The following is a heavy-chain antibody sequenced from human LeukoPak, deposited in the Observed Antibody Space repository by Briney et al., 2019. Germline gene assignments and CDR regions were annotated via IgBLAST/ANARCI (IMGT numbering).Heavy chain of an antibody. V-gene: IGHV3-30*18. CDR3: AKVAYAAEVTPPDS. D-gene: IGHD2-21*02. J-gene: IGHJ4*02. CDR1: GFTFSSYA. CDR2: ISHDGSNE. Sequence: PGRSPRLSCAASGFTFSSYAMHWVRQAPGKGLEWVAVISHDGSNEYYADSVKGRVTISRDNSKNTLYLQINSLKTEDTAVYYCAKVAYAAEVTPPDSWGQGTLVTVSS.